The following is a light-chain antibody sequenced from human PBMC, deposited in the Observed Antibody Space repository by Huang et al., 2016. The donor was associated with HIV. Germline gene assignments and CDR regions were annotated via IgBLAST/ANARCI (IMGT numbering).Light chain of an antibody. CDR1: QTITNW. CDR3: QQYSSWRT. CDR2: KAS. V-gene: IGKV1-5*03. Sequence: DIQMTQSPSTLSASVGDRVTITCRDSQTITNWLAWYQQTPGKAPKLLIYKASTLETGVPSRLSGSGSGTEFTLTINSMQPDDFATYYCQQYSSWRTFGQGTKVE. J-gene: IGKJ1*01.